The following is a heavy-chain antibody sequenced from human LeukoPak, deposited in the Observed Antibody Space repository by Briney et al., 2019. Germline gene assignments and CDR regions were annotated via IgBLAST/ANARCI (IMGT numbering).Heavy chain of an antibody. D-gene: IGHD3-3*01. CDR2: ISGSGGST. Sequence: GGSLRLSCAVSGFTFGSYDMSWVRQAPGKGLEWVSGISGSGGSTYYADSVKGRFTISRDNSKNTLYLQMNSLRAEDTAVYYCAKSAIFGVVIPFDYWGQGTLVTVSS. V-gene: IGHV3-23*01. CDR3: AKSAIFGVVIPFDY. J-gene: IGHJ4*02. CDR1: GFTFGSYD.